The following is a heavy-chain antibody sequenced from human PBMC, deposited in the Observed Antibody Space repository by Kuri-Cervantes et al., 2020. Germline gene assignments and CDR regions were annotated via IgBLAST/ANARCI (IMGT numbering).Heavy chain of an antibody. J-gene: IGHJ4*02. CDR2: IGSFGITT. CDR1: GFIFSNYG. Sequence: ETLSLTCAASGFIFSNYGMHWVRQAPGKGLEWFSYIGSFGITTYYADSVKGRFTISRDNAKNSLYLQMSSLRAEDTAVYYCARSPHLLDYWGQGTLVTVSS. D-gene: IGHD1-14*01. V-gene: IGHV3-48*01. CDR3: ARSPHLLDY.